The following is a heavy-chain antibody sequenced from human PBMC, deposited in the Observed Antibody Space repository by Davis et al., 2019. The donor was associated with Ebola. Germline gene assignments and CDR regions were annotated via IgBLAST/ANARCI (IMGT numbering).Heavy chain of an antibody. J-gene: IGHJ6*02. D-gene: IGHD2-2*01. V-gene: IGHV4-59*01. CDR3: ARGVVVVTEILYYYYGMDV. CDR1: GGSIGSYY. CDR2: IHHSGTT. Sequence: MPSETLSLTCTVSGGSIGSYYWSWIRQPPGKGLEWIGSIHHSGTTKYNPSLKSRITTSIDTSKNQFSLKLSSVTAADTAVYYCARGVVVVTEILYYYYGMDVWGQGTTVTVSS.